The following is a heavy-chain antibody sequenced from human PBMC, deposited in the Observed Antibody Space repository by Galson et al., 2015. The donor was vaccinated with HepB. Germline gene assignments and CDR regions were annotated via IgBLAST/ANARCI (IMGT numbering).Heavy chain of an antibody. CDR3: VRDVPTAFLDY. Sequence: SLRLSCAASGFAFEHLWMHWVRQVPGKGLVWVSRITSDGSDTKYADFVEGRFTDSRDNAKNTLFLQMNSLRPEDTAIYYCVRDVPTAFLDYWGQGTQVTVSS. J-gene: IGHJ4*02. D-gene: IGHD4-11*01. CDR1: GFAFEHLW. CDR2: ITSDGSDT. V-gene: IGHV3-74*03.